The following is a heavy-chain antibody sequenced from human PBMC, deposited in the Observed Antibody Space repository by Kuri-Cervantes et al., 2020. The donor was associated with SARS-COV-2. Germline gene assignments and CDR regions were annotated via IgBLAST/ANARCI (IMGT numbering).Heavy chain of an antibody. CDR1: GFTFSSYS. CDR3: ARARTIAAHPENWFDP. V-gene: IGHV3-21*01. J-gene: IGHJ5*02. D-gene: IGHD6-6*01. CDR2: ISSSSSYI. Sequence: GESLKISCAASGFTFSSYSMNWVRQAPGKGLEWVSSISSSSSYIYYADSVKGRFTISRDNAKNSLYLQMNSLRAEDTAVHYCARARTIAAHPENWFDPWGQGTLVTVSS.